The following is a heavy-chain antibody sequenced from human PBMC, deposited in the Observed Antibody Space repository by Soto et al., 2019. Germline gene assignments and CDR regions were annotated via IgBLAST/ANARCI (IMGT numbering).Heavy chain of an antibody. CDR2: STNKADSYRP. V-gene: IGHV3-72*01. Sequence: EVQLVESGGGLVQPGGSLRLSCAASGFTFSDHFMDWVRQARGKGLEWIGRSTNKADSYRPIYNASVKGRFTISRDESANSLYLHMNSLKTEDTAVYYRALRGVTYPVGQGTLVTVSS. CDR1: GFTFSDHF. CDR3: ALRGVTYP. J-gene: IGHJ5*02. D-gene: IGHD4-17*01.